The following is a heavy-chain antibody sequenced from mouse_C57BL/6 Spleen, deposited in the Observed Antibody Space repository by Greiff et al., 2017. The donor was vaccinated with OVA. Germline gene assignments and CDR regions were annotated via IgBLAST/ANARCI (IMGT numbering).Heavy chain of an antibody. J-gene: IGHJ4*01. D-gene: IGHD1-1*02. Sequence: EVHLVESGGDLVKPGGSLKLSCAASGFTFSSYGMSWVRQTPDKRLEWVATISSGGSYTYYPDSVKGRFTISRDNAKNTLYLQMSSLKSEDTAMYYCARHYDYDAMDYWGQGTSVTVSS. CDR1: GFTFSSYG. CDR2: ISSGGSYT. CDR3: ARHYDYDAMDY. V-gene: IGHV5-6*01.